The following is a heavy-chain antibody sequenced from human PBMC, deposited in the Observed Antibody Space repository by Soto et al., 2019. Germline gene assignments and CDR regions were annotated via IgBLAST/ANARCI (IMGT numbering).Heavy chain of an antibody. CDR1: GFTFGDYA. V-gene: IGHV3-49*03. J-gene: IGHJ4*02. Sequence: GSLRLSCTASGFTFGDYAMSWFRQAPGKGLEWVGFIRSKAYGGTTEYAASVKGRFTISRDDSKSIAYLQMNSLKTEDTAVYYCTRDWEYYYDSSGYYFDYWGQGTLVTVSS. CDR3: TRDWEYYYDSSGYYFDY. CDR2: IRSKAYGGTT. D-gene: IGHD3-22*01.